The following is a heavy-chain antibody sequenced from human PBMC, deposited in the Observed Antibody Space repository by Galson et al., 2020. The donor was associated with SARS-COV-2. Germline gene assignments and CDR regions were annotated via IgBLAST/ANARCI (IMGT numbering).Heavy chain of an antibody. J-gene: IGHJ6*02. D-gene: IGHD6-13*01. CDR3: AREGSSSWYGHYYYGMDV. Sequence: GESLKISCAASGFTFSSYEMNWVRQAPGKGLEWVSYISSSGSTIYYADSVKGRFTISRDNAKNSLYLQMNSLRAEDTAVYYCAREGSSSWYGHYYYGMDVWGQGTTVTVSS. V-gene: IGHV3-48*03. CDR2: ISSSGSTI. CDR1: GFTFSSYE.